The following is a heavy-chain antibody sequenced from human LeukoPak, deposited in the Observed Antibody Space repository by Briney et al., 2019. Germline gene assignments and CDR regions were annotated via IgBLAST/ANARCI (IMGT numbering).Heavy chain of an antibody. D-gene: IGHD6-19*01. Sequence: SVKVSCKASGYTFTSYDINWVRQATGQGLEWMGWMNPNRGNTGYAQKFQGRVTITRNTSISTAYMELSSLRSEDTAVYYCARVSLYSSGWYVNYYYYMDVWGKGTTVTVSS. CDR2: MNPNRGNT. CDR1: GYTFTSYD. CDR3: ARVSLYSSGWYVNYYYYMDV. J-gene: IGHJ6*03. V-gene: IGHV1-8*03.